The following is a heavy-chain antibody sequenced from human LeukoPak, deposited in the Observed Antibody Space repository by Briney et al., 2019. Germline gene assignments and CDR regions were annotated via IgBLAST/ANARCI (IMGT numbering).Heavy chain of an antibody. Sequence: ASVKVSCKASGYTFTGYYMHWVRQAPGQGLEWMGWMNPNSGGTNYAQKFQGRVTMTRDTSISTAYMELSRLRSDDTAVYYCARDRYYYDSSDFDYWGQGTLVTVSS. J-gene: IGHJ4*02. CDR1: GYTFTGYY. D-gene: IGHD3-22*01. CDR3: ARDRYYYDSSDFDY. V-gene: IGHV1-2*02. CDR2: MNPNSGGT.